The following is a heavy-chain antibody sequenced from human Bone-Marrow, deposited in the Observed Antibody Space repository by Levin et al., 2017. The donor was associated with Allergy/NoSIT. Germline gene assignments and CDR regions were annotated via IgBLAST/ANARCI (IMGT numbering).Heavy chain of an antibody. CDR1: GFTFDDFA. Sequence: GGSLRLSCAASGFTFDDFAMSWVRQAPGKGLEWVAGIRWNSGTIGYAASVKGRFSISRDNAKSCLYLHMSSLSVEDSAVYYCAKGRLHDFGYGLDVWGQGTTITVS. D-gene: IGHD3/OR15-3a*01. J-gene: IGHJ6*02. V-gene: IGHV3-9*01. CDR3: AKGRLHDFGYGLDV. CDR2: IRWNSGTI.